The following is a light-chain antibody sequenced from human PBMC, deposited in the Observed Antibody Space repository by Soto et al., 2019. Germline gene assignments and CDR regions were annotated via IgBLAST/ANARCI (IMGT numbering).Light chain of an antibody. CDR1: SSNIGAGHD. CDR2: GIN. V-gene: IGLV1-40*01. Sequence: QLVLTQPPSVSGAPGQRVTISCTGTSSNIGAGHDVNWYQQIPGTAPKLLTHGINSRPSGVPDRFSVSKSGTSASLAITGLQAEDETDYYCQSFDSSLSIYIFGTGTKLTVL. CDR3: QSFDSSLSIYI. J-gene: IGLJ1*01.